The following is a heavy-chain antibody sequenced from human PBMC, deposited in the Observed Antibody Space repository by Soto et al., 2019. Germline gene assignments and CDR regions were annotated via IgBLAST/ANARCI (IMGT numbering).Heavy chain of an antibody. CDR3: ARGGWAHGDYVFYYYNMDV. J-gene: IGHJ6*03. D-gene: IGHD4-17*01. V-gene: IGHV1-3*01. CDR2: INGGNGDT. Sequence: QVQLVQSGAEVKRPGASVKVSCKASGYIFATHATHWVRQAPGQRLEWLGWINGGNGDTKYSQMFQGRVTLTRDTSASTDYMELSSLRLEDTAVYYCARGGWAHGDYVFYYYNMDVWGKGTTVTVSS. CDR1: GYIFATHA.